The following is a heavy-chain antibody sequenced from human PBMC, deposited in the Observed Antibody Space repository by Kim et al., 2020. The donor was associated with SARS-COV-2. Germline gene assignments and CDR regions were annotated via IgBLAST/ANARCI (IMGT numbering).Heavy chain of an antibody. CDR1: GFTFSDYY. J-gene: IGHJ5*02. D-gene: IGHD2-21*01. CDR3: ARDRAIVVVRQLPLDP. Sequence: GGSLRLSCAASGFTFSDYYMSWIRQAPGKGLEWVSYISSSGSTIYYADSVKGRFTISRDNAKNSLYLQMNSLRAEDTAVYYCARDRAIVVVRQLPLDPWGQGTLVTVSS. V-gene: IGHV3-11*01. CDR2: ISSSGSTI.